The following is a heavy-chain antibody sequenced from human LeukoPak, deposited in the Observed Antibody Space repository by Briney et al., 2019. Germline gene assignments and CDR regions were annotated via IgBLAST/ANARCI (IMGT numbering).Heavy chain of an antibody. J-gene: IGHJ4*02. D-gene: IGHD2-2*02. Sequence: SEILSLTCTVSGGSISSSSYYWGWIRQPPGKGLEWIGSIYYSGSTYYNPSLKSRVTISVDTSKNQFSLKLSSVTAADTAVYYCARPARYCSSTSCYTFDYWGQGTLVTVSS. CDR1: GGSISSSSYY. CDR2: IYYSGST. V-gene: IGHV4-39*01. CDR3: ARPARYCSSTSCYTFDY.